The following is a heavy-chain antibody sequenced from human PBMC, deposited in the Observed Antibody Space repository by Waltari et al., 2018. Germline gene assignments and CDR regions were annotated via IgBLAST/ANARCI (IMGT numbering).Heavy chain of an antibody. CDR3: ARGVTTAATGTSGY. D-gene: IGHD6-13*01. CDR1: GFPFGHYW. V-gene: IGHV3-74*01. J-gene: IGHJ4*02. Sequence: EVQLVESGGGLVQPGGSLRLSCAASGFPFGHYWRNWVRQAPGKGLVWVARVNTDGSITNYADSVKGRFTISRDNANNTLYLQMNSLTVDDTAVYYCARGVTTAATGTSGYWGQGALVTVSS. CDR2: VNTDGSIT.